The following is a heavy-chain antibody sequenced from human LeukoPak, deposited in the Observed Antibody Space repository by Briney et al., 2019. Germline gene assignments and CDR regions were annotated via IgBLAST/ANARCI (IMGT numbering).Heavy chain of an antibody. D-gene: IGHD2-2*01. V-gene: IGHV4-4*07. CDR1: GGSIGSYF. J-gene: IGHJ4*02. CDR3: ARERVRFEGSSTSCYDY. CDR2: IFSTGST. Sequence: SETLSLTCTVSGGSIGSYFWSWIRQPAGKGPEWIGRIFSTGSTNYNPSLKSRVTMSVDTSKNQFSLKLSSMTAADTAVYYCARERVRFEGSSTSCYDYWGQGTLVTVSS.